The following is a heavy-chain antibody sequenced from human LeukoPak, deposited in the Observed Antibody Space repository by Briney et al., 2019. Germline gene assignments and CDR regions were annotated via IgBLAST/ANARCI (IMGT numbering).Heavy chain of an antibody. CDR3: ARTLPGYGGYAIDY. J-gene: IGHJ4*02. V-gene: IGHV4-34*01. Sequence: PSETLSLTCALYGASFSSYYWSWIRQPPGKGLEWIGEINHSGSTNYNPSLKSRVTISVDTSKNQFSLKLSSVTAADTAVYYCARTLPGYGGYAIDYWGQGTLVTVSS. CDR2: INHSGST. D-gene: IGHD4-17*01. CDR1: GASFSSYY.